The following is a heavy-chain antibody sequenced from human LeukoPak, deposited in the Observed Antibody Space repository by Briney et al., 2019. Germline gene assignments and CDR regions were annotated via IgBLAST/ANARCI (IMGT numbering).Heavy chain of an antibody. Sequence: SETLSLTCTVSGGSISSGGYYWSWIRQPPGKGLEWIGEINHSGSTNYNPSLKSRVTISVDTSKNQFSLKLSSVTAADTAVYYCARVGGELPWGQGTLVTVSS. V-gene: IGHV4-39*07. J-gene: IGHJ5*02. CDR3: ARVGGELP. CDR1: GGSISSGGYY. CDR2: INHSGST. D-gene: IGHD1-26*01.